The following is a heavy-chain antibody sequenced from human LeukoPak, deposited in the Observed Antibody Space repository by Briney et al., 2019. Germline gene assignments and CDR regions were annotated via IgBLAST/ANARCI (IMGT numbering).Heavy chain of an antibody. CDR2: IYYTGST. D-gene: IGHD5-18*01. CDR3: AREGYSYGFDY. CDR1: GDSISSYY. J-gene: IGHJ4*02. V-gene: IGHV4-59*01. Sequence: SETLSLTCIVSGDSISSYYWSWIRQPPGKGLEWIGYIYYTGSTNYNPSLKSRVTISVDTSKNQFSLKLGSVTAADAAVYYCAREGYSYGFDYWGQGTLVTVSS.